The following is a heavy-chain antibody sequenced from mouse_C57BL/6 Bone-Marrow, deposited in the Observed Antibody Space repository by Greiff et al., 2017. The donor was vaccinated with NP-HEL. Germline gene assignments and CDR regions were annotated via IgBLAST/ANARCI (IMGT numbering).Heavy chain of an antibody. D-gene: IGHD2-1*01. CDR3: ARGGIYYGNYDYAMDY. CDR1: GYTFTSYW. V-gene: IGHV1-55*01. CDR2: IYPGSGST. Sequence: QVQLKQPGAELVKPGASVKMSCKASGYTFTSYWITWVKQRPGQGLEWIGDIYPGSGSTNYNEKFKSKATLTVDTSSSTAYMQLSSLTSEDSAVYYCARGGIYYGNYDYAMDYWGQGTSVTVSS. J-gene: IGHJ4*01.